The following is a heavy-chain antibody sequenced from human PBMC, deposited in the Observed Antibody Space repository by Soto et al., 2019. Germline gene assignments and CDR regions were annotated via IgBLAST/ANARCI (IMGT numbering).Heavy chain of an antibody. CDR2: FDPEDGET. Sequence: GASVKVSCKVSGYTLTEFSMHCVRQAPGKGLEWMGGFDPEDGETIYAQKFQGRVTMTEDTSTDTAYMELSSLRSEDTAVYYCAIAGYCSGGSCLNWFDPWGQGTLVTVSS. CDR1: GYTLTEFS. J-gene: IGHJ5*02. V-gene: IGHV1-24*01. D-gene: IGHD2-15*01. CDR3: AIAGYCSGGSCLNWFDP.